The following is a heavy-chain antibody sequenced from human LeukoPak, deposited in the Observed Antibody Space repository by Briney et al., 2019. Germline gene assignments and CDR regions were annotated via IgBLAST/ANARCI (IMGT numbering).Heavy chain of an antibody. CDR2: ISSSSSYI. CDR1: GFTFSSYS. CDR3: ARVGYCSGGSCYSYYYGMDV. V-gene: IGHV3-21*01. D-gene: IGHD2-15*01. J-gene: IGHJ6*02. Sequence: GGSLRLSCAASGFTFSSYSMNWVRQAPGKGLEWVSSISSSSSYIYYADSVKGRFTISRDNAKNSLYLQMNSLRAEDTAVYYCARVGYCSGGSCYSYYYGMDVWGQGTTVTVSS.